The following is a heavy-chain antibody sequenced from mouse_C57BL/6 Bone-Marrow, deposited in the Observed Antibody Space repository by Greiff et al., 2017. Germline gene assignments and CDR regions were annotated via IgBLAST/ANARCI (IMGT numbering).Heavy chain of an antibody. CDR1: GFNIKDYY. D-gene: IGHD1-1*01. CDR2: IDPEDGET. J-gene: IGHJ2*01. Sequence: EVQLQQSGAELVKPGASVKLSCTASGFNIKDYYMHWVKQRTERGLEWIGRIDPEDGETKYAPKFQGKATITADTSSNTAYLQLSSLTSEDTAVYYCADGPVLLRTREYYCDYWGQGTTLTGSS. V-gene: IGHV14-2*01. CDR3: ADGPVLLRTREYYCDY.